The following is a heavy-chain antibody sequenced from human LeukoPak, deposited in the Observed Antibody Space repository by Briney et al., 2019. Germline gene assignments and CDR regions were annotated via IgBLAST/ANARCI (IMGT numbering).Heavy chain of an antibody. CDR1: GGSISSGGYS. CDR3: ARVNAGGDFDY. J-gene: IGHJ4*02. V-gene: IGHV4-30-2*01. Sequence: SQTLSLTCAVSGGSISSGGYSWSWIRQPPGKGLEWIGYIYHSGSTYYNPSLKSRVTISVDRSKNQFSLKLSSVTAADTAVYYCARVNAGGDFDYWGQGTLATVSS. D-gene: IGHD1-1*01. CDR2: IYHSGST.